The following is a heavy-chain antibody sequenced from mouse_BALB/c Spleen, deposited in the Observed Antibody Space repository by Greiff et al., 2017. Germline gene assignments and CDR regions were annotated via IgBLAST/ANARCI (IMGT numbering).Heavy chain of an antibody. V-gene: IGHV1-14*01. J-gene: IGHJ2*01. CDR3: ARPPNWDYLDY. D-gene: IGHD4-1*01. CDR1: GYTFTSYV. Sequence: VQLKESGPELVKPGASVKMSCKASGYTFTSYVMHWVKQKPGQGLEWIGYINPYNDGTKYNEKFKGKATLTSDKSSSTAYMELSSLTSEDSAVYYCARPPNWDYLDYWGQGTTLTVSS. CDR2: INPYNDGT.